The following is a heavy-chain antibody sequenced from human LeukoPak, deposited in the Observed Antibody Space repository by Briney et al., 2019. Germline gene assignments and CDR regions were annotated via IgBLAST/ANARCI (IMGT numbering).Heavy chain of an antibody. CDR1: GGSISSSNYY. D-gene: IGHD3/OR15-3a*01. Sequence: SETLSLTCTVSGGSISSSNYYWGWIRQPPGKGLEWIGSIYYSGSTYYNPSLKSRVSISVDTSKNQFSLKLSSVTAADTAVYYCARQTGSGLFILPGGQGTLVTVSS. CDR3: ARQTGSGLFILP. J-gene: IGHJ4*02. V-gene: IGHV4-39*01. CDR2: IYYSGST.